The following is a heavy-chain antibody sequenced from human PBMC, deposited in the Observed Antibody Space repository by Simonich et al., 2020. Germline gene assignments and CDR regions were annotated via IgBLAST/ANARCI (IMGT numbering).Heavy chain of an antibody. CDR1: GGTFSSYA. Sequence: QVQLVQSGAEVKKPGSSVKVSCKASGGTFSSYAISWVRKAPGQGLEWMGGIIPILGIANDDKKFPGRVTITADKSTSTAYMELSSLRSEDTAVYYCARGGLADRRIVYYYYMDVWGKGTTVTVSS. V-gene: IGHV1-69*09. J-gene: IGHJ6*03. CDR2: IIPILGIA. D-gene: IGHD2-15*01. CDR3: ARGGLADRRIVYYYYMDV.